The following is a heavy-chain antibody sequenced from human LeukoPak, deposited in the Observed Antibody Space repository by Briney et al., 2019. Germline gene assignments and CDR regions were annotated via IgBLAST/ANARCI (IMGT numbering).Heavy chain of an antibody. CDR2: IRYDGTNK. J-gene: IGHJ6*03. D-gene: IGHD6-19*01. CDR1: GFTFSNYW. CDR3: AKGSKAVLFTRDHYMDV. V-gene: IGHV3-30*02. Sequence: PGGSLRLSCAASGFTFSNYWMHWVRQAPGKGLEWVAFIRYDGTNKYYADSVKGRFTISRDNSKNTLYLQMNSLRAEDTAVYYCAKGSKAVLFTRDHYMDVWGKGTTVTISS.